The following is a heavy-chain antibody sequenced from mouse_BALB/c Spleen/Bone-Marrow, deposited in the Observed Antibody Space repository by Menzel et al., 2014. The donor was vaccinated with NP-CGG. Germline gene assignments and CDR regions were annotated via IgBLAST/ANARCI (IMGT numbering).Heavy chain of an antibody. V-gene: IGHV5-9*02. D-gene: IGHD2-2*01. CDR3: ARQDGYDGTWFAY. CDR2: ITSGDSYT. Sequence: VATITSGDSYTYYPDSVKGRFTISRDNARNTLYLQMSSLRSEDTALYYCARQDGYDGTWFAYWGQGTLVTVSA. J-gene: IGHJ3*01.